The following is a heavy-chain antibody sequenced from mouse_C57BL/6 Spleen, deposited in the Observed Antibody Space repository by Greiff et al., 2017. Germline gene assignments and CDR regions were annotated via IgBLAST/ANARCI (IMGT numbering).Heavy chain of an antibody. J-gene: IGHJ1*03. CDR1: GYAFSSSW. Sequence: QVQLQQSGPELVKPGTSVKISCKASGYAFSSSWMNWVKQRPGKGLEWIGRIYPGDGDTNYNGKFKGKATLTADKSSSTAYMQLSSLTSEDSAVYFCAREDYGSSLRYWYFDVWGTGTTVTVSS. CDR3: AREDYGSSLRYWYFDV. D-gene: IGHD1-1*01. CDR2: IYPGDGDT. V-gene: IGHV1-82*01.